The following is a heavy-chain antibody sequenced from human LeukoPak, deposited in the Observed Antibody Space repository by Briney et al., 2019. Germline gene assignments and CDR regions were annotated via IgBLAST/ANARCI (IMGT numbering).Heavy chain of an antibody. J-gene: IGHJ4*02. CDR3: ARGEGRGPTDFDY. V-gene: IGHV4-59*12. D-gene: IGHD1-26*01. CDR1: GGSISSYY. Sequence: SETLSLTCTVSGGSISSYYWNWIRQPPGKGLERIGYIYYSGSTNYNPSLKSRVTISVDTSKNQFSLKLSSVTAADTAVYYCARGEGRGPTDFDYWGQGTLVTVSS. CDR2: IYYSGST.